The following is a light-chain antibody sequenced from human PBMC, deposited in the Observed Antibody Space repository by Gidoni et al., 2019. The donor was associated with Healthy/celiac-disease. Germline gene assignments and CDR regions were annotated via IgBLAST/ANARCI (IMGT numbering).Light chain of an antibody. CDR1: QSVSSRY. CDR2: GAS. V-gene: IGKV3-20*01. J-gene: IGKJ2*01. CDR3: QQYGSSPPYT. Sequence: VLTQSPGTLSLSPGERATLTCRASQSVSSRYVAWYQQNPGQAPRLLIYGASSSATGIPDRFSGSGSGTDFTLTISRLEPEDFAVYYCQQYGSSPPYTFXXXTKLEIK.